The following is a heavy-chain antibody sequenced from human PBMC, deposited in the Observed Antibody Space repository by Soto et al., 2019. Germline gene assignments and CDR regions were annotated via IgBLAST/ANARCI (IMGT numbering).Heavy chain of an antibody. CDR3: ARDPPDYGDYSYGMDV. V-gene: IGHV4-30-4*01. Sequence: LSLTCTVSGGSISSGDYYWSWIRQPPGKGLEWIGYIYYSGSTYYNPSLKSRVTTSVDTSKNQFSLKLSSVTAADTAVYYCARDPPDYGDYSYGMDVWGQGTTVTVSS. D-gene: IGHD4-17*01. J-gene: IGHJ6*02. CDR1: GGSISSGDYY. CDR2: IYYSGST.